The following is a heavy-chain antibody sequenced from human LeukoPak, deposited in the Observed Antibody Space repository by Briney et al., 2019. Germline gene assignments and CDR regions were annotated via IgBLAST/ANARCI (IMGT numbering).Heavy chain of an antibody. V-gene: IGHV1-2*02. CDR1: GYTFTGYY. Sequence: DSVKASCKTSGYTFTGYYLHWVRQAPGEGLEWMGWFNPNSVGTNCAQKFQGRVTMTSDTSITTAYMELTSLRSDDTAVYYCAREAPGSGNFDFWGQGTLVTASS. CDR2: FNPNSVGT. D-gene: IGHD3-10*01. CDR3: AREAPGSGNFDF. J-gene: IGHJ4*02.